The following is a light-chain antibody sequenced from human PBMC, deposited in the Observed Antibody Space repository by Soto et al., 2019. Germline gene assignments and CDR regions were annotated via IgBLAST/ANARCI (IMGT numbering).Light chain of an antibody. J-gene: IGLJ1*01. CDR1: RSDVGGYNY. CDR3: SSHAGSSVV. V-gene: IGLV2-11*01. CDR2: DVT. Sequence: QSVLTQPRSVSGSPGQSVTISCTGTRSDVGGYNYVSWYQQHPGKAPKLMIYDVTTRPSGVPDRFSGSKSGNTASLTISGLQAEDEADYYCSSHAGSSVVFGTGTKVTVL.